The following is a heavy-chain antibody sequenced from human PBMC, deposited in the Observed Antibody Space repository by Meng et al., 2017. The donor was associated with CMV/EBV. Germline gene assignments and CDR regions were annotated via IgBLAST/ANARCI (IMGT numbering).Heavy chain of an antibody. V-gene: IGHV4-34*01. CDR3: ARSGAPPKYYFDY. J-gene: IGHJ4*02. D-gene: IGHD3-10*01. Sequence: QVQLQQWGAGLLKPSETLSLTCAVYGGSFSGYYWSWIRHPPGKGLEWIGEINHSGSTNYNPSLKSRVTISVDTSKNQFSLKLSSVTAADTAVYYCARSGAPPKYYFDYWGQGTLVTVSS. CDR2: INHSGST. CDR1: GGSFSGYY.